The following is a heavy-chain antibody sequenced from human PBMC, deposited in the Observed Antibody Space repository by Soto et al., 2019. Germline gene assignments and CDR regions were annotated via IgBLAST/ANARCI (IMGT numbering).Heavy chain of an antibody. J-gene: IGHJ3*02. V-gene: IGHV1-2*04. CDR1: GYTFTGYY. CDR2: INPNSGGT. CDR3: AREVSRGSDAFDI. D-gene: IGHD6-13*01. Sequence: ASVKVSCKASGYTFTGYYMHWVRQAPGQGLEWMGWINPNSGGTNYAQKFQGWVTMTRDTSISTAYMELSRLRSDDTAVYYCAREVSRGSDAFDIWGQGTMVTVSS.